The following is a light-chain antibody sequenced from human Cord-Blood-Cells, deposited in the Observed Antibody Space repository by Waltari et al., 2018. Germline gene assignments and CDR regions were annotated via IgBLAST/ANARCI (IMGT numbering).Light chain of an antibody. CDR2: AAS. J-gene: IGKJ5*01. Sequence: DIQMTQSPSSLSASVGDRVTITCRASQSIRSYLNWYQQKPGKAPKLLIYAASSLQSGVPSRFSGSGAETDFTLTIISLQPEDFATYYCQQSYSTPAITFGQGTRLEIK. V-gene: IGKV1-39*01. CDR1: QSIRSY. CDR3: QQSYSTPAIT.